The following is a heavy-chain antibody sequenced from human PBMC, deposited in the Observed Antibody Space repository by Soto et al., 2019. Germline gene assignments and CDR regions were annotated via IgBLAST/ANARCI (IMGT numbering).Heavy chain of an antibody. V-gene: IGHV4-59*01. CDR3: ARAPMVLTRSYFDS. D-gene: IGHD2-8*01. Sequence: SETLSLTCTVSDGSISNFYWSWIRQPPGKGLEWIGYISSSGNTNYNPSLKSRVSISVDTSKTQFSLNLTSVTAADTAVYYCARAPMVLTRSYFDSWGQGTPVTVSS. J-gene: IGHJ4*02. CDR2: ISSSGNT. CDR1: DGSISNFY.